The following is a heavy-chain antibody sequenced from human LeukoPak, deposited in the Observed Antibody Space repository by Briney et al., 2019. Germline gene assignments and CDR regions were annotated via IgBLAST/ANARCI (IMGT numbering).Heavy chain of an antibody. CDR1: GGSISSGSYY. CDR3: ARTGPPPPATIFGHLGDNAFDI. J-gene: IGHJ3*02. CDR2: IYTSGST. Sequence: SQTLSLTCTVSGGSISSGSYYWSWIRQPAGKGLEWIGRIYTSGSTNYNPSLKSRVTISVDTSKNQFSLKLSSVTAADTAVYYCARTGPPPPATIFGHLGDNAFDIWGQGTMVTVSS. D-gene: IGHD3-3*01. V-gene: IGHV4-61*02.